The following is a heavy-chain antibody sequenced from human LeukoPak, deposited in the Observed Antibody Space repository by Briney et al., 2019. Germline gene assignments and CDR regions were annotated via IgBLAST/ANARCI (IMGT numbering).Heavy chain of an antibody. J-gene: IGHJ4*02. D-gene: IGHD4-17*01. V-gene: IGHV4-39*01. CDR3: ARWGVDYGDPKLDY. CDR2: IYYSGST. CDR1: GGSISSSSYY. Sequence: PSETLSLTCTVSGGSISSSSYYWGWIRQPPGKGLEWIGSIYYSGSTYYNPSLKSRVTISVDTSKNQFSLKLSSVTAADTAVYYCARWGVDYGDPKLDYWGQGTLVTVSS.